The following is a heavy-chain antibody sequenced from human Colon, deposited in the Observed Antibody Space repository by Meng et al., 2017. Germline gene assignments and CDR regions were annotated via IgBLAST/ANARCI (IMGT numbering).Heavy chain of an antibody. J-gene: IGHJ5*02. CDR2: IYFSGST. Sequence: QVQLQEPGPGLVKPSETLALTCTVSGGSITSNYWSWIRQPPGKGLEWIGNIYFSGSTNSNPSPKSRVTISVDTSRNQFSLNLRSVTAADTAVYYCAREGGYDLNWFDPWGQGTLVTVSS. CDR1: GGSITSNY. V-gene: IGHV4-59*12. CDR3: AREGGYDLNWFDP. D-gene: IGHD5-12*01.